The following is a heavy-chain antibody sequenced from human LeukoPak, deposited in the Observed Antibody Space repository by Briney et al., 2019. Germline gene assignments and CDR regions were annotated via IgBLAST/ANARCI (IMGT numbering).Heavy chain of an antibody. CDR1: GFTFSTYA. CDR3: ERDVADAFDL. V-gene: IGHV3-23*01. CDR2: ISGSGGST. D-gene: IGHD2-15*01. Sequence: GSLRLSCAASGFTFSTYAMSWVGQAPGKGLEWVSVISGSGGSTYYADSMKGRFTISRDNSQNTLYLQMNSLRAEDTAVYYCERDVADAFDLCGQETMVTVSS. J-gene: IGHJ3*01.